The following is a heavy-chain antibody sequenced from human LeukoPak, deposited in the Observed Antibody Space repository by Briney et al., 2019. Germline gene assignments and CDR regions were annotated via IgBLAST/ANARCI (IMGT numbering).Heavy chain of an antibody. Sequence: GGSLRLSCAVSGFTFSSGYMHWVRQPPGKGPVWVARISSDGSNTIYADSVKGRFTISRDDARNKLYRQINSLRDGDTAVYYCARYTGGGVYWGQGTLVTVSS. J-gene: IGHJ4*02. V-gene: IGHV3-74*01. D-gene: IGHD2-2*02. CDR3: ARYTGGGVY. CDR2: ISSDGSNT. CDR1: GFTFSSGY.